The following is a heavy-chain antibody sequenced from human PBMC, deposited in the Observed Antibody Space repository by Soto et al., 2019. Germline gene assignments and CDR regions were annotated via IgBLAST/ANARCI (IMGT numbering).Heavy chain of an antibody. CDR2: ISYDGSNK. CDR3: ARHNGEQQLVGDY. D-gene: IGHD6-13*01. J-gene: IGHJ4*02. CDR1: GFTFSSYG. Sequence: GGSLRLSCAASGFTFSSYGMHWVRQAPGKGLEWVAVISYDGSNKYYADSVKGRFTISRDNSKNTLYLQMNSLRAEDTAVYYCARHNGEQQLVGDYWGQGTLVTVSS. V-gene: IGHV3-30*03.